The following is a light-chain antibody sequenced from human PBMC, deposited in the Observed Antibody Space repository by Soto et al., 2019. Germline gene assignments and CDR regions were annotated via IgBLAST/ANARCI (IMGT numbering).Light chain of an antibody. CDR2: EES. CDR1: QALTNN. Sequence: DIHLTQSPSSLSASVGDRVTITCRARQALTNNLAWYQQKPGNRPKLLIYEESTLHSGVPSRFSGRKVGTQFILTIDSLQPEDFATYYCQQVKSYPRTFGGGTKVVFK. J-gene: IGKJ4*01. CDR3: QQVKSYPRT. V-gene: IGKV1-9*01.